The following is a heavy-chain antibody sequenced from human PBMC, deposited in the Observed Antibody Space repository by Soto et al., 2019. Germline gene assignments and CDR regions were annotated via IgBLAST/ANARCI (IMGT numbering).Heavy chain of an antibody. J-gene: IGHJ4*02. D-gene: IGHD6-6*01. Sequence: ESGGGVVQPGRSLRLSCAASGFTFTSYGMHWVRQAPGKGLEWMALIYWDDDKRYSPYLKSRVTITKDTSKNQVVLTMTNMDPVDTATYYCSHFEYSSSNYWGQGTLVTVSS. CDR2: IYWDDDK. CDR3: SHFEYSSSNY. CDR1: GFTFTSYG. V-gene: IGHV2-5*08.